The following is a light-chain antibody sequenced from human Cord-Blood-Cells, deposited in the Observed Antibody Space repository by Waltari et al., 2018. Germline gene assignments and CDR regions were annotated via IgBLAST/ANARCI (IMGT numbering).Light chain of an antibody. CDR3: QQYNSYST. CDR1: QSISSW. V-gene: IGKV1-5*03. CDR2: KAS. Sequence: DIQMTQSPSTLSASVGDRVTITCRASQSISSWLAWYQKKPGKAPKLLIYKASSLESGVPSRFSGSGSGTEFTLTISSLQPDDFATYYCQQYNSYSTCGQGTKVEIK. J-gene: IGKJ1*01.